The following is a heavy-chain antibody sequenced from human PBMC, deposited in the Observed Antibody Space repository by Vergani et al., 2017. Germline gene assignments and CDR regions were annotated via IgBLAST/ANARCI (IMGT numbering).Heavy chain of an antibody. V-gene: IGHV1-46*01. CDR1: GYTFSNYY. Sequence: QVQVVQSGAEVKKSGASVKVSCKTSGYTFSNYYMHWVRQAPGQGLEWMGIINPSGGHTNYAQKFQGRVTMTRDTSTSTVYMELSSLRSEDTAIYYCARAWYYYSTNGYYYFDSWGQGTLVTVSS. CDR3: ARAWYYYSTNGYYYFDS. D-gene: IGHD2-8*01. J-gene: IGHJ4*02. CDR2: INPSGGHT.